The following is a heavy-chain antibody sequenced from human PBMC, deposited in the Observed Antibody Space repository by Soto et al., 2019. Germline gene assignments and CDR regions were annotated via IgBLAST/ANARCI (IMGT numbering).Heavy chain of an antibody. J-gene: IGHJ5*02. Sequence: QLQLQESGSGLVKPSQTLSLTCAVSGGSISSGGYSWSWIRQPPGKGLEWIGYIYHSGSTYYNPSLKSRVTISVDRSKNQFSLKLSSVNAADTAVYYCARVRYGDYAATRNNWFDPWGQGTLVTVFS. CDR3: ARVRYGDYAATRNNWFDP. D-gene: IGHD4-17*01. CDR2: IYHSGST. CDR1: GGSISSGGYS. V-gene: IGHV4-30-2*01.